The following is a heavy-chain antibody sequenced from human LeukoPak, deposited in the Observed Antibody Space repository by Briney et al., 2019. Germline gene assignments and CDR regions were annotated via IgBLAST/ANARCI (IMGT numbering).Heavy chain of an antibody. V-gene: IGHV1-46*01. Sequence: GASVKVSCKASGYTFTGYYMHWVRQAPGQGPEWMGIINPRGGSTDYSQKFQDRVTMSSDTSTSTVYMELSSLRSEDTAVYFCARVGVTAATADYWGQGTLVTVSS. D-gene: IGHD6-25*01. J-gene: IGHJ4*02. CDR3: ARVGVTAATADY. CDR2: INPRGGST. CDR1: GYTFTGYY.